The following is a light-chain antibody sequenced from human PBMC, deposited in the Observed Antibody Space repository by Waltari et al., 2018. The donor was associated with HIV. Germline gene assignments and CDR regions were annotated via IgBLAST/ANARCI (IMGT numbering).Light chain of an antibody. J-gene: IGKJ1*01. CDR1: KIIDTS. CDR2: AAS. Sequence: DIQMTQSPSSLSASVGDRVTLTCRASKIIDTSLIWYQQRPGKAPELLTYAASGLQSGVPSQFSGNGSGTDFTRTVSSLQAEDVATYYCQQSYSTPRTFGQGTRVEIK. V-gene: IGKV1-39*01. CDR3: QQSYSTPRT.